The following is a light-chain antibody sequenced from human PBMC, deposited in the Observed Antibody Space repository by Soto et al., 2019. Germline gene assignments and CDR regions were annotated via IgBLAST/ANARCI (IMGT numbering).Light chain of an antibody. CDR3: QKYNIAPWT. J-gene: IGKJ1*01. CDR2: AAS. Sequence: DLQMTQFPSSLSASVGDRVTITCRASQDIRTFLAWYQQRPGKVPKLLIYAASTLQSGVPSRFSGSGSGTDFTLIISSLQPEDVATYYCQKYNIAPWTFGHETRVEI. V-gene: IGKV1-27*01. CDR1: QDIRTF.